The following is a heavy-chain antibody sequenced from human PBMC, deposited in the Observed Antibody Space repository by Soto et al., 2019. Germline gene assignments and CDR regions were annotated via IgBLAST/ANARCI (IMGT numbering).Heavy chain of an antibody. CDR3: AKASRYNSGWIDN. V-gene: IGHV3-23*01. Sequence: GGSLRLSCAASGFTFRSNAMTWVRQAPGKGLEWVSTISGSGGNTYYADSVKGRFTVSRDNSKNTLSLQMSGLIAEDTAIYFCAKASRYNSGWIDNWGQGTLVTVSS. D-gene: IGHD6-19*01. J-gene: IGHJ4*02. CDR1: GFTFRSNA. CDR2: ISGSGGNT.